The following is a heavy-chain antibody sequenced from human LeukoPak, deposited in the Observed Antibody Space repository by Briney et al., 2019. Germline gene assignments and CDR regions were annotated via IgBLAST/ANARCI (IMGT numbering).Heavy chain of an antibody. CDR2: ISGSGDST. Sequence: GGFLRLSCAASGFTFSSYAMIWVRQAPGKGLEWVSTISGSGDSTYYADSVKGRFTISRDNSKNTLYLQMNSLRDEDTAVYYCAKDQNSVYYAYYFDYWGQGTLATVSS. V-gene: IGHV3-23*01. CDR3: AKDQNSVYYAYYFDY. D-gene: IGHD3-22*01. CDR1: GFTFSSYA. J-gene: IGHJ4*02.